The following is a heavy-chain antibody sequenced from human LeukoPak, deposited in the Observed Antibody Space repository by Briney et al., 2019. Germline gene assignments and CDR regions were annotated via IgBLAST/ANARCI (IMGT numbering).Heavy chain of an antibody. Sequence: PGGSLRLSCAASGFTFSSYAMSWVRQAPGKGLEWVSAISGSGGSTYYADSVKGRFTISRDNSKNTLYLQMNSLRAEDTAVYYCARMDYYDSSGYPHWYFDLWGRGTLVTVSS. CDR3: ARMDYYDSSGYPHWYFDL. CDR2: ISGSGGST. D-gene: IGHD3-22*01. V-gene: IGHV3-23*01. CDR1: GFTFSSYA. J-gene: IGHJ2*01.